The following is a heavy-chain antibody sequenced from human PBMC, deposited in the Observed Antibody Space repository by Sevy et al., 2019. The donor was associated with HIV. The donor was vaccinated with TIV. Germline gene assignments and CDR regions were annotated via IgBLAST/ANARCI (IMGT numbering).Heavy chain of an antibody. V-gene: IGHV4-61*01. CDR2: IYYSGST. CDR1: GGSVSSGSYY. CDR3: ARTLYDFWSGYYFDY. J-gene: IGHJ4*02. D-gene: IGHD3-3*01. Sequence: SETLSLTCTVPGGSVSSGSYYWSWIRQPPGKGLEWIGYIYYSGSTNYNPSLKSRVTISVDTSKNQFSLKLSSVTAAETAVYYCARTLYDFWSGYYFDYWGQGTLVTVSS.